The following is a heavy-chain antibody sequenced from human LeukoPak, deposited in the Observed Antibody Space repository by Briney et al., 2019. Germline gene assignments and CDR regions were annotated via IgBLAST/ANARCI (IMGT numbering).Heavy chain of an antibody. CDR2: ISAYNGNT. V-gene: IGHV1-18*01. CDR1: GYTFTSYG. D-gene: IGHD3-22*01. CDR3: ARAGDLDYYDSSGYYVDY. J-gene: IGHJ4*02. Sequence: ASVKLSCTASGYTFTSYGISWVRQAPGQGLEWIGWISAYNGNTNYAQKLQGRVTMTTDTSTSTAYMELRSLRSDDTAVYYCARAGDLDYYDSSGYYVDYWGQGTLVTVSS.